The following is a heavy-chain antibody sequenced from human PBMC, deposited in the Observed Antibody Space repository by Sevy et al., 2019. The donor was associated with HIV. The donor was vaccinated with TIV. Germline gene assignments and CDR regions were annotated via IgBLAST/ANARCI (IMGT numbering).Heavy chain of an antibody. CDR1: GFTFSSYA. V-gene: IGHV3-23*01. J-gene: IGHJ4*02. D-gene: IGHD5-12*01. Sequence: GGSLRLSCAASGFTFSSYAMSWVRQAPGKGLEWVSAFSVSGGSTYYADSVKGRFTISRDNSKNTLYLQMNSLRAEDKAVYYCAKNLKEGSGYNNYWGQGTLVTVSS. CDR2: FSVSGGST. CDR3: AKNLKEGSGYNNY.